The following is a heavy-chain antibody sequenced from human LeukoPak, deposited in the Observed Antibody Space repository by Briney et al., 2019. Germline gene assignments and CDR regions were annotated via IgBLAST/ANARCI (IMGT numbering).Heavy chain of an antibody. Sequence: PSETLSLTCTVSGGSISSGGYYWSWIRQHPGKGLEWIGYIYYSGSTYYNPSLKSRVTISVDTSKNQFSLKLSSVTAADTAVYYCAREDYYDSSGEHFDAFDIWGQGTMVTVSS. J-gene: IGHJ3*02. CDR1: GGSISSGGYY. D-gene: IGHD3-22*01. CDR2: IYYSGST. CDR3: AREDYYDSSGEHFDAFDI. V-gene: IGHV4-31*03.